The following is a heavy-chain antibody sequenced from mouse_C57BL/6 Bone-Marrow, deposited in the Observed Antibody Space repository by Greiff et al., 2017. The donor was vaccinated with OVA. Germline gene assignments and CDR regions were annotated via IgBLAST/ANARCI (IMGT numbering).Heavy chain of an antibody. J-gene: IGHJ1*03. CDR2: IYPRSGTT. CDR3: ARPPTVVATRGYFDV. D-gene: IGHD1-1*01. CDR1: GYTFTSYG. Sequence: VKLMESGAELARPGASVKLSCKASGYTFTSYGISWVKQRTGQGLEWIGEIYPRSGTTYYNEKFKGKATLTADKSSSTAYMELRSLTSEDSAVYFCARPPTVVATRGYFDVWGTGTTVTVSS. V-gene: IGHV1-81*01.